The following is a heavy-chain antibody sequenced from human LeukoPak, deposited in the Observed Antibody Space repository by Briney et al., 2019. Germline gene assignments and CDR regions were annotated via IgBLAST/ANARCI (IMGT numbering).Heavy chain of an antibody. J-gene: IGHJ3*02. D-gene: IGHD3-3*01. Sequence: SETLSLTCTVSGYSISSGYYWGWIRQPPGQGLEWIGSIYHSGSTYYNPSLKSRVTISVDTSKNQFSMKLSSVTAADTAVYYCARAKYYDFWSGRRGDAFDIWGQGTMVTVSS. CDR2: IYHSGST. CDR1: GYSISSGYY. V-gene: IGHV4-38-2*02. CDR3: ARAKYYDFWSGRRGDAFDI.